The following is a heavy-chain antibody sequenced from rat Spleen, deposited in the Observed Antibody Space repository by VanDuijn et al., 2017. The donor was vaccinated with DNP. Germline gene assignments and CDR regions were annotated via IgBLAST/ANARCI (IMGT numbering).Heavy chain of an antibody. V-gene: IGHV5S13*01. CDR2: SNTGGGNT. Sequence: EVQLVESGGGLVQPGRSLKLSCAPSGFTFSNFGMAWVRQAPTKGLEWVASSNTGGGNTYYRDSVKGRFTISRDNAKNTLYLQMDSLRSEDTATYYCAREFPCAHYFDYWGQGVMVTVSS. CDR3: AREFPCAHYFDY. J-gene: IGHJ2*01. D-gene: IGHD3-1*01. CDR1: GFTFSNFG.